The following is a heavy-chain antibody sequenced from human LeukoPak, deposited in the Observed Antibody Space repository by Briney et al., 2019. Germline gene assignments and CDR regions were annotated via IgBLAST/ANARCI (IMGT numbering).Heavy chain of an antibody. D-gene: IGHD3-22*01. CDR1: GGSISSSSYY. V-gene: IGHV4-39*07. J-gene: IGHJ4*02. CDR3: ARDFDSSGYSDY. CDR2: IYYSGST. Sequence: PSETLSLTCTVSGGSISSSSYYWGWIRQPPGKGLEWIGSIYYSGSTNYNPSLKSRVAMSVDTSKNQFSLKLSSVTAADTAVYYCARDFDSSGYSDYWGQGTLVTVSS.